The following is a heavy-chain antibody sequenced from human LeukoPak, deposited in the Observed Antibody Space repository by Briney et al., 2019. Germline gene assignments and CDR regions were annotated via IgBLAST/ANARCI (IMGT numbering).Heavy chain of an antibody. J-gene: IGHJ5*02. CDR1: GGSISSSSYY. D-gene: IGHD6-13*01. V-gene: IGHV4-61*01. CDR3: ARGCSSSLKGDPFNWFDH. CDR2: IYYSGST. Sequence: PSETLSLTCTVSGGSISSSSYYWSWIRQPPGKGLEWIGYIYYSGSTNYNPSLKSRVPISVDTSKNQFSLKLSSVTAADTAVYYCARGCSSSLKGDPFNWFDHWGQGTLVTVSS.